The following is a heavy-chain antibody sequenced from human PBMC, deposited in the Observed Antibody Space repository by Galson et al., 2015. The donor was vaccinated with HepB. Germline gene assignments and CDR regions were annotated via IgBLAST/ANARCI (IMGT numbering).Heavy chain of an antibody. J-gene: IGHJ4*02. CDR3: ARGPKNVLLWFGESTV. Sequence: SLRLSCAASGFTFSDYCMSWIRQAPGKGLEWVSYISSSSSYTNYADSVKGRFTISRDNAKNSLYLQMNSLRAEDTAVYYCARGPKNVLLWFGESTVWGQGTLVTVSS. CDR2: ISSSSSYT. V-gene: IGHV3-11*05. D-gene: IGHD3-10*01. CDR1: GFTFSDYC.